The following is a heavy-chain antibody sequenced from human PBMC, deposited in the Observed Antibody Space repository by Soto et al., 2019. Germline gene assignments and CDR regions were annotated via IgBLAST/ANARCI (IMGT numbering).Heavy chain of an antibody. J-gene: IGHJ4*02. V-gene: IGHV3-30*18. CDR1: GFTFSNYG. CDR2: ISYHGSDK. Sequence: QVQLVESGGGVVQPGRSLRLSCAASGFTFSNYGMHWVRQAPGKGLEWVAVISYHGSDKYYADSVKGRFTISRDNSKNTLYLQMDRLRAEDTAVYYCANAQLTTTVTTVGYWGQGTRVTVSS. D-gene: IGHD4-17*01. CDR3: ANAQLTTTVTTVGY.